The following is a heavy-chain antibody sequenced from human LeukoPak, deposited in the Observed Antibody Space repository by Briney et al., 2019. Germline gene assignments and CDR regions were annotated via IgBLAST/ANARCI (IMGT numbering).Heavy chain of an antibody. J-gene: IGHJ4*02. CDR1: GVSISSGYY. CDR2: FYLSGST. Sequence: SETLSLTCSVSGVSISSGYYWGWIRQPPGKGLEWIGSFYLSGSTYYNPSLKSRIPYYNPSLKSRVTISVDTSKNQFSLRLSSVTAADTAVYYCAKYCSTTSCYYLDYWGQGILVTVSS. V-gene: IGHV4-38-2*02. CDR3: AKYCSTTSCYYLDY. D-gene: IGHD2-2*01.